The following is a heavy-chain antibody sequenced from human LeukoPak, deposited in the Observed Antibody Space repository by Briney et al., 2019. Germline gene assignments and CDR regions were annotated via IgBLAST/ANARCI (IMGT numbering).Heavy chain of an antibody. D-gene: IGHD3-16*01. V-gene: IGHV3-7*01. CDR1: GFTFSESW. Sequence: GGSLRLSCAASGFTFSESWMSWVRQAPGKGLEWVADMNQDGSEKDYVDSVKGRFIISRDNARESLYLQMSSLRAEDTAVYYCATYTHWVAGDVWGHGTTVTVSS. CDR3: ATYTHWVAGDV. J-gene: IGHJ6*02. CDR2: MNQDGSEK.